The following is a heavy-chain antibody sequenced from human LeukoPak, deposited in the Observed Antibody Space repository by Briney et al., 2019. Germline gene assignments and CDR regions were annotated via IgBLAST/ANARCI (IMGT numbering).Heavy chain of an antibody. CDR2: IYYSGST. V-gene: IGHV4-59*12. D-gene: IGHD5-18*01. J-gene: IGHJ5*02. CDR1: GGSISSYY. Sequence: PSETLSLTCTVSGGSISSYYWSWIRQPPGKGLEWIGYIYYSGSTYYNPSLKSRVTISVDTSKNQFSLKLSSVTAADTAVYYCARRYGYGSWFDPWGQGTLVTVSS. CDR3: ARRYGYGSWFDP.